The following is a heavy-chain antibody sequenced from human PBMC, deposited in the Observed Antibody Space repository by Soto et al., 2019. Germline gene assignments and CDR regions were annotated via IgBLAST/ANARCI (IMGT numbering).Heavy chain of an antibody. J-gene: IGHJ3*02. Sequence: ASVKVSCKASGYTFTSYYMHWVRQAPVQGLEWMGIINPSGGSTSYAQKFQGRVTMTRDTSTSTVYMELSSLRSEDTAVYYCAREPPGYCSGGSCLSDAFDIWGQGTMVTVSS. V-gene: IGHV1-46*01. CDR1: GYTFTSYY. CDR2: INPSGGST. D-gene: IGHD2-15*01. CDR3: AREPPGYCSGGSCLSDAFDI.